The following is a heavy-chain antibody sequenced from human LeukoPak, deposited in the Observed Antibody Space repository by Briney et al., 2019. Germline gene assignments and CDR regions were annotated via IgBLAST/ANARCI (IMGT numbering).Heavy chain of an antibody. CDR3: ARDPGSWAFDI. V-gene: IGHV4-59*11. Sequence: SETLSLTCTVSGGSISSHYWSWIWQPPGKGLEWIGYIYYSGSTNYNPSLKSRVTISVDTSKNQFSLKLSSVTAADTAVYYCARDPGSWAFDIWGQGTMVTVSS. CDR1: GGSISSHY. D-gene: IGHD3-10*01. CDR2: IYYSGST. J-gene: IGHJ3*02.